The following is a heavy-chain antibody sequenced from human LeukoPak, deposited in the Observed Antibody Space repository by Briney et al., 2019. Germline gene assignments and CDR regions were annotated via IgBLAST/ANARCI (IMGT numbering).Heavy chain of an antibody. J-gene: IGHJ4*02. V-gene: IGHV4-34*01. D-gene: IGHD6-25*01. Sequence: SETLSLTCAVYGGSFSGYYWSWIRQPPGKGLEWIGEINHSGSTNYNPSLKSRVTISVDTSKNQLSLKLSSVTAADTAVYYCARAYNSARYFDYWGQGTLVTVSS. CDR1: GGSFSGYY. CDR2: INHSGST. CDR3: ARAYNSARYFDY.